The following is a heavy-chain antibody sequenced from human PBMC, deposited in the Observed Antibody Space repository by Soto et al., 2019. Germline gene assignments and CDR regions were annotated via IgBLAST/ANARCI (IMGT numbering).Heavy chain of an antibody. CDR2: IYYSGST. CDR1: GGSISSYY. V-gene: IGHV4-59*01. J-gene: IGHJ6*02. CDR3: ASSLRDDFWSGYFGGYYYYGMDV. Sequence: SETLSLTCTVSGGSISSYYWSWIRQPPGKGLEWIGYIYYSGSTNYNPSLKSRVTISVDTSENQFSLKLSSVTAADTAVYYCASSLRDDFWSGYFGGYYYYGMDVWGQGTTVTVSS. D-gene: IGHD3-3*01.